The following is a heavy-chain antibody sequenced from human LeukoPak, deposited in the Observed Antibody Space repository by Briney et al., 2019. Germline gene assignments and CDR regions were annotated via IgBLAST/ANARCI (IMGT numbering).Heavy chain of an antibody. CDR2: FKTNYNQV. Sequence: PGGSLRLSCVASGFTFSDYAMNWVRQAPGKGLEWVSTFKTNYNQVYYAESVRGRFTISTDNSKSTAYLQMNSLRVEDTALYYCARSVPDYTRFDFWGQGALVTVSS. CDR3: ARSVPDYTRFDF. CDR1: GFTFSDYA. J-gene: IGHJ4*02. D-gene: IGHD4-11*01. V-gene: IGHV3-23*05.